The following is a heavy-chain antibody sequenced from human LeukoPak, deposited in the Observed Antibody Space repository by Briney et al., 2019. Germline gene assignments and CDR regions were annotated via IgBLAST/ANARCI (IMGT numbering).Heavy chain of an antibody. V-gene: IGHV4-61*02. CDR1: GDSISRGRYY. D-gene: IGHD2-2*03. CDR2: IYTTGSS. CDR3: ARGAGFCSSTSCSDAFDI. J-gene: IGHJ3*02. Sequence: SETLSLTCTVSGDSISRGRYYWSWIRQPAGKGLEWIGRIYTTGSSNYNPSLKSRVTISVDTSKNQFSLKLSSVTAADTAVYYCARGAGFCSSTSCSDAFDIWGQGTMVTVSS.